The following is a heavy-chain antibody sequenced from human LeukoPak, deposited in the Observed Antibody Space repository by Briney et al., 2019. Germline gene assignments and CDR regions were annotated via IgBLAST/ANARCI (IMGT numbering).Heavy chain of an antibody. CDR3: AKLYRSVVVRNYLDY. Sequence: PGGSLRLSCAASGFTFSSYGMTWVRQAPGKGLEWVSGISGSGGSTYYADSVKGRFTISRDNSKSTLFLQTNSLRAEDTAVYYCAKLYRSVVVRNYLDYWGQGTLVTVSS. V-gene: IGHV3-23*01. J-gene: IGHJ4*02. CDR2: ISGSGGST. CDR1: GFTFSSYG. D-gene: IGHD3-16*01.